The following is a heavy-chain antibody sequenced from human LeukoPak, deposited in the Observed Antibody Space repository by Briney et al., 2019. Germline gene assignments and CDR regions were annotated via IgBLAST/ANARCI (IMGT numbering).Heavy chain of an antibody. V-gene: IGHV4-34*01. J-gene: IGHJ4*02. CDR1: GGSFSGNY. Sequence: SETLSLTCAVYGGSFSGNYWGWIRQPPGKGLEWIGEINNSGSTNRTPSLESPLTIQVDTSTNQFSLKLSSVTAADTAVYYCARGGRRGYYYGSGSYYNHRPPFDYWGQGTLVTVSS. CDR3: ARGGRRGYYYGSGSYYNHRPPFDY. CDR2: INNSGST. D-gene: IGHD3-10*01.